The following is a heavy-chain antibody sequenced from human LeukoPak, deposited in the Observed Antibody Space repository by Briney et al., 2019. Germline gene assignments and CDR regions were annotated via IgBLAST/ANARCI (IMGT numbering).Heavy chain of an antibody. V-gene: IGHV3-23*01. J-gene: IGHJ4*02. D-gene: IGHD6-19*01. Sequence: GGSPRLSCAASGFTFSSSSMSWVRQAPGKGLEWVSVISGSGGSTDYADSVKGRFTISRDNSKNTLYLQINSLRAEDTAVYYCAKGSGWYVWGQGTLVTVSS. CDR1: GFTFSSSS. CDR3: AKGSGWYV. CDR2: ISGSGGST.